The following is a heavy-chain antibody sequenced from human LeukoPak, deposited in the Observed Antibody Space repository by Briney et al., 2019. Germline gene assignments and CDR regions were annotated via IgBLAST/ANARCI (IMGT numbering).Heavy chain of an antibody. CDR3: ARGSGDY. CDR2: IKPDGSEK. V-gene: IGHV3-7*04. CDR1: GLTFSGYW. Sequence: GGSLRLSCAASGLTFSGYWMNWVRQAPGKGLEWVANIKPDGSEKYYVDSVKGRFTISKDNAKNSLYLQMTSLRAEDTAVYYCARGSGDYSGQGTLVTVSS. J-gene: IGHJ4*02.